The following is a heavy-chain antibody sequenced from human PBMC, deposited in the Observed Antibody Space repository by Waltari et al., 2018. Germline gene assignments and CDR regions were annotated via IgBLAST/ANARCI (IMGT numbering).Heavy chain of an antibody. CDR2: INHSGST. J-gene: IGHJ5*02. Sequence: QVQLQQWGAGLLKPSETLSLTCAGYGGSFSGYYWSWIRQPPGKGLEWIGEINHSGSTNSTPPRNSRVPTSLDTSKNQFSLKRSSVTAADTAVYYCARDPHLGVLRYYQRNWFDPCGQGTLVTVSS. CDR3: ARDPHLGVLRYYQRNWFDP. V-gene: IGHV4-34*01. CDR1: GGSFSGYY. D-gene: IGHD3-9*01.